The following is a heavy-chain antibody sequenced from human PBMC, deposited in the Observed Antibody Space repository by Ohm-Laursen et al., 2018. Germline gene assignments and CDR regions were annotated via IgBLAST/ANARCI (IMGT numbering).Heavy chain of an antibody. CDR3: ARGGDSPDY. CDR1: GGSINSYY. V-gene: IGHV4-59*01. D-gene: IGHD2-21*02. Sequence: SQTLSLTCTVSGGSINSYYWSWIRQPPGKGLEWIGYVYDSGSTNYNPSLKSRITISVDTSKNQFSLELRSVTAADTAVYYCARGGDSPDYWGQGTLVTVSS. CDR2: VYDSGST. J-gene: IGHJ4*02.